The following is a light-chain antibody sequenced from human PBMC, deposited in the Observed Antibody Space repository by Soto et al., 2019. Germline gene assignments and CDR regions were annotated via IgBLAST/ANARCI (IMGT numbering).Light chain of an antibody. CDR1: QGISSY. Sequence: DIQLTQSPSFLSASVGDRVTITCRASQGISSYSAWYQQKPGKAPKLLIYSASTLQNGVPSRFSGSGSGTEFTLTISSLQPEDFATYYCQQFISFPLMYTFGQGTKLEIK. CDR3: QQFISFPLMYT. CDR2: SAS. J-gene: IGKJ2*01. V-gene: IGKV1-9*01.